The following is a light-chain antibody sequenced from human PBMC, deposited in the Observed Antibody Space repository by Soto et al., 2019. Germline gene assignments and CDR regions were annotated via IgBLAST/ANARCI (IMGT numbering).Light chain of an antibody. CDR1: QSVSSS. CDR3: HQYVHWPPGT. Sequence: EIVVTQSPATLSVSPGERVTLSCRASQSVSSSLAWYQQRPGQAPRLLIYDTSTRAPGIAARFSGRGSGTEFTLHIRSLQSEDVAGYYCHQYVHWPPGTFGQGTTVESK. V-gene: IGKV3-15*01. CDR2: DTS. J-gene: IGKJ1*01.